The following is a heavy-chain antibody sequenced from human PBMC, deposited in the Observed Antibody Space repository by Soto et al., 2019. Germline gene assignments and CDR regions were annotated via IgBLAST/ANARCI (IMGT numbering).Heavy chain of an antibody. D-gene: IGHD4-4*01. CDR1: GGSISSGDYY. Sequence: QVQLQESGPGLVKPSQTLSLTCTVSGGSISSGDYYWSWIRQPPVKGLEWIGYIYYSGSTYYNPSLKSRVTISVDTSKNQFSLKLSSVTAADTAVYYCARDSSVTTVTTDGMDVWGQGTTVNVSS. CDR2: IYYSGST. V-gene: IGHV4-30-4*01. CDR3: ARDSSVTTVTTDGMDV. J-gene: IGHJ6*02.